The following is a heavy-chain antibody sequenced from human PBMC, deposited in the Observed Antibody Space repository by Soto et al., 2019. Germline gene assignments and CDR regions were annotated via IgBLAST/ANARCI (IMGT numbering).Heavy chain of an antibody. D-gene: IGHD6-19*01. CDR1: GFTVSSNY. V-gene: IGHV3-66*01. CDR2: IYSGGST. Sequence: EVQLVESGGGLVQPGGSLRLSCAASGFTVSSNYMSWVRQAPGKGLEWVSVIYSGGSTYYADSVKGRFTISRDNSKNTLYLQMNSLRAEDTAVYYCARDRIAVAGNPEYSQHWGQGTLVTVYS. J-gene: IGHJ1*01. CDR3: ARDRIAVAGNPEYSQH.